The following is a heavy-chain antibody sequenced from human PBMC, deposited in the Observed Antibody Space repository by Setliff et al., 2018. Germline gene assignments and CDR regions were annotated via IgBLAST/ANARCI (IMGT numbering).Heavy chain of an antibody. V-gene: IGHV4-39*07. CDR2: MYFSGST. D-gene: IGHD1-1*01. Sequence: SETLSLTCTVSGGSISTNSYYWGWIRQPPGKGLEWIGSMYFSGSTYYNPSLKSRVTISIDKSKNQFSLKMTSMTAADTAVYYCAKGGGRYHSDSWGQGILVTVSS. CDR3: AKGGGRYHSDS. CDR1: GGSISTNSYY. J-gene: IGHJ4*02.